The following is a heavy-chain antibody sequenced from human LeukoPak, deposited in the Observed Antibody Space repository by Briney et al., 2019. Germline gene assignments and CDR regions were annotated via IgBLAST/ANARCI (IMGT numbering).Heavy chain of an antibody. CDR1: GGSISSGDYY. CDR3: ASTKASSSWYLGAFDI. J-gene: IGHJ3*02. V-gene: IGHV4-30-4*01. D-gene: IGHD6-13*01. Sequence: SQTLSLTCTVSGGSISSGDYYWSWIRQPPGKGLEWIGYIYYSGSTYYNPSLKSRVTISVDTSKNQFSLKLSSVTAADTAVYYCASTKASSSWYLGAFDIWGQGTMVTVSS. CDR2: IYYSGST.